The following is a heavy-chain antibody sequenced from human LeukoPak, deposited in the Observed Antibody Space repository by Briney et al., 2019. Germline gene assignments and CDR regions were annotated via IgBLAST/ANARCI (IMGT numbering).Heavy chain of an antibody. CDR1: GFTFSSYE. J-gene: IGHJ3*02. CDR2: ISSSGSTI. CDR3: ARGLVGATGGLDGAFDI. D-gene: IGHD1-26*01. V-gene: IGHV3-48*03. Sequence: PGGSLRLSCAASGFTFSSYEMNWVRQAPGKGLEWVSYISSSGSTIYYADSVKGRFTISRDNAKNSLYLQMNSLRAEDTAVYYCARGLVGATGGLDGAFDIWGHGTMVTVSS.